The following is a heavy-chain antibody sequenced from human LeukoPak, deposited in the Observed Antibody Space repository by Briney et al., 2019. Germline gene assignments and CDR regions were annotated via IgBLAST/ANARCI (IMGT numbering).Heavy chain of an antibody. D-gene: IGHD3-22*01. Sequence: ASVKVSCKASGYTFTSYGISWVRQAPGQGLEWMGWISAYNGNTNYAQKLQGRVTMTTDTSTSTAYMELRSLRSDDTAVYYCARGPCQSYYYDSSEDYWGQGTLVTVSS. V-gene: IGHV1-18*01. CDR2: ISAYNGNT. CDR1: GYTFTSYG. CDR3: ARGPCQSYYYDSSEDY. J-gene: IGHJ4*02.